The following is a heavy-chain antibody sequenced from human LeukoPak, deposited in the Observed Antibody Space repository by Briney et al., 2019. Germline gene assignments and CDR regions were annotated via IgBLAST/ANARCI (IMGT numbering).Heavy chain of an antibody. J-gene: IGHJ4*02. Sequence: KPSETLSLTCTVSGGSISSTNYYWGWIRQPPGKGLEWIGEINHSGSTNYNPSLKSRVTISVDTSKNQFSLKLSSVTAADTAVYYCARRRYWGQGTLVTVSS. CDR2: INHSGST. CDR1: GGSISSTNYY. CDR3: ARRRY. V-gene: IGHV4-39*07.